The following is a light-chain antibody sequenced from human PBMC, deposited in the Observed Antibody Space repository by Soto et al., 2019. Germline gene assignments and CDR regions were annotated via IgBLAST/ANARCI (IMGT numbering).Light chain of an antibody. CDR3: QQSYSTPFT. CDR2: AAS. Sequence: DIQMTQSPSSLPASVGDRVTITCRAGQSISSSLNWYQQRPGKAPDLLIFAASSLQSGVPSRFSGSGSGTDVTLTISSLQPADFATYYCQQSYSTPFTFGPGTKVDL. V-gene: IGKV1-39*01. CDR1: QSISSS. J-gene: IGKJ3*01.